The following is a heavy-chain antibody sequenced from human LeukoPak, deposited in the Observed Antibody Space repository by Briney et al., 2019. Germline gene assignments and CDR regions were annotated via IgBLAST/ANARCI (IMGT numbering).Heavy chain of an antibody. CDR1: GFTFSVYG. D-gene: IGHD3-9*01. CDR2: MWYDGSNK. Sequence: PGRSLRLSCAASGFTFSVYGMHWVRQAPGKGLEWVAVMWYDGSNKYYADSVKGRFTISRDNSKNTLYLQMNSLRAEDTAVYYCARDHDWEIFDYWGQGTLVTVSS. CDR3: ARDHDWEIFDY. J-gene: IGHJ4*02. V-gene: IGHV3-33*01.